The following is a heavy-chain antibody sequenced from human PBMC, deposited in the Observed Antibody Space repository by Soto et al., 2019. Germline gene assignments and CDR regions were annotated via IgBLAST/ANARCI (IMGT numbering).Heavy chain of an antibody. V-gene: IGHV5-51*01. J-gene: IGHJ4*02. D-gene: IGHD6-13*01. Sequence: GESLKIACQCSGYTFSNFWIAWVRQLPGKGLEYMGIIYPGDSETRYSPSFHGKVTISADRSIGTAYLQWSSLEASDSAFYFCARSPRSSPYFDYWGQGALVTVSS. CDR3: ARSPRSSPYFDY. CDR2: IYPGDSET. CDR1: GYTFSNFW.